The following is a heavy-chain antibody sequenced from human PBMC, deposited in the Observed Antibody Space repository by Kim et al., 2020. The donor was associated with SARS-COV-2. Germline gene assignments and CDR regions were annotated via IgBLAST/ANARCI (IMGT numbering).Heavy chain of an antibody. V-gene: IGHV3-23*01. CDR3: AKAGQRLVWGYFDY. CDR2: ISDSGGRT. Sequence: GGSLRLSCTASGFTFSSYAMTWVRQAPGKGLEWVSGISDSGGRTYYADSVKARFTISRDNSKNTLYLQINTVRAEDTALYYCAKAGQRLVWGYFDYWGQGTLVTVSS. CDR1: GFTFSSYA. D-gene: IGHD6-13*01. J-gene: IGHJ4*02.